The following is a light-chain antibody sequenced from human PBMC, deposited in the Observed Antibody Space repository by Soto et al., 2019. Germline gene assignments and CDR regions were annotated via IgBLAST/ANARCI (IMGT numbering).Light chain of an antibody. V-gene: IGKV3-20*01. CDR2: GVS. CDR1: QSVNTKY. Sequence: EIVLTQSPGTLSLSPGERATLSCRASQSVNTKYLAWYQQKPGQAPRLLISGVSSRATGIPDRFSGSGSGTDFILTISRVEPEDFAVYYCQQFGTSSLVTFGPWTTVD. CDR3: QQFGTSSLVT. J-gene: IGKJ3*01.